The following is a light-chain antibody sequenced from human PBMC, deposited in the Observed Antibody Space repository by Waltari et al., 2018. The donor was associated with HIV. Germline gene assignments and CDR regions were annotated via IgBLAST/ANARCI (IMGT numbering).Light chain of an antibody. Sequence: DIQVTQSPSSLSSYVGDRFTITCQASQDIKKHLHWYQQKPGKAPKVIISEASNLEAGVPSRFSGGGSGTDFTLTISSLQPEDVGTYYCQQSANLCTFGPGTKVEIK. V-gene: IGKV1-33*01. CDR3: QQSANLCT. CDR1: QDIKKH. J-gene: IGKJ1*01. CDR2: EAS.